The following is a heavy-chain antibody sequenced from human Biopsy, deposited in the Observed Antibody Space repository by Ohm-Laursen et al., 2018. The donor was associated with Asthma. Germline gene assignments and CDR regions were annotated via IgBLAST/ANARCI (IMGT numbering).Heavy chain of an antibody. CDR1: GYTFIHFA. Sequence: ASVKVSCKASGYTFIHFAIHWVRQAPGQRLEWIGWINAGDGNTKYSQKFQGRVTITRDASASTAYMDLRGLRSEDTAMYYCARTYYDFLTGQVNDAFALWGQGTMVTVSS. CDR3: ARTYYDFLTGQVNDAFAL. V-gene: IGHV1-3*01. CDR2: INAGDGNT. D-gene: IGHD3-9*01. J-gene: IGHJ3*01.